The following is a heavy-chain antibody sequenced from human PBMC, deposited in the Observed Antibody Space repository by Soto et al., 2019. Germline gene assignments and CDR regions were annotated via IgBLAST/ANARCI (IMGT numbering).Heavy chain of an antibody. CDR1: GFSFSDYA. V-gene: IGHV3-30-3*01. Sequence: QVQLLESGGGVVRPGRSLKLSCAASGFSFSDYAIHWVRQAPGKGLEWVSVISYDGSMKYYADSVKRRFTISRDNSKKTVLLRMDSLRSEDSAIYSCPREVRLAATDLAYWGQGTLVTASS. J-gene: IGHJ4*02. CDR2: ISYDGSMK. D-gene: IGHD2-21*02. CDR3: PREVRLAATDLAY.